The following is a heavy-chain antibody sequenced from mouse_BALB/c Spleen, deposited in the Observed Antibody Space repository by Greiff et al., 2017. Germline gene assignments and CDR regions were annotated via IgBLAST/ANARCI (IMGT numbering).Heavy chain of an antibody. V-gene: IGHV5-6*02. Sequence: EVMLVESGGDLVKPGGSLKLSCAASGFTFSSYGMSWVRQTPDKRLEWVATISSGGSYTYYPDSVKGRFTISRDNAKNTLYLQMSSLKSEDTAMYYCARGDSSAWFAYWGQGTLVTVSA. J-gene: IGHJ3*01. CDR1: GFTFSSYG. D-gene: IGHD3-2*01. CDR2: ISSGGSYT. CDR3: ARGDSSAWFAY.